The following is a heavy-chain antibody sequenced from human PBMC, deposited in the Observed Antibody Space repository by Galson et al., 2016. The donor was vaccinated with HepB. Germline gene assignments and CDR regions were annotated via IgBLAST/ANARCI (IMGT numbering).Heavy chain of an antibody. J-gene: IGHJ3*02. V-gene: IGHV3-53*01. CDR2: IHIGGRT. D-gene: IGHD5-18*01. CDR1: GFSVSSNY. Sequence: SLRLSCAASGFSVSSNYMSWVRQTPGKGLEWVSVIHIGGRTYYGDSVKGRSTISRDNSKNTVYLQMNSLRAEDTAVYFCVRDTWKWGYNYASDASDIWGRGTMVTVSS. CDR3: VRDTWKWGYNYASDASDI.